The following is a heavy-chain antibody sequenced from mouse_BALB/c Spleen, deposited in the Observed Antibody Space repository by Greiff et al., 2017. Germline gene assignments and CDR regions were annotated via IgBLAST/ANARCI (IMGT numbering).Heavy chain of an antibody. V-gene: IGHV3-6*02. CDR1: GYSITSGYY. J-gene: IGHJ3*01. D-gene: IGHD4-1*02. Sequence: EVQVVESGPGLVKPSQSLSLTCSVTGYSITSGYYWNWIRQFPGNKLEWMGYISYDGSNNYNPSLKNRISITRDTSKNQFFLKLNSVTTEDTATYYCARESINWAGRFAYWGQGTLVTVSA. CDR2: ISYDGSN. CDR3: ARESINWAGRFAY.